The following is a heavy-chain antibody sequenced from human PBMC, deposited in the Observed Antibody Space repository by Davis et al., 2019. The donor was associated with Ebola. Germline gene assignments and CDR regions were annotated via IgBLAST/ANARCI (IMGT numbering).Heavy chain of an antibody. J-gene: IGHJ6*02. D-gene: IGHD5-24*01. CDR3: ARHSYDGYPLDYYYGMDV. CDR1: GGSISSSSYY. V-gene: IGHV4-39*07. Sequence: SETLSLTCTVSGGSISSSSYYWGWIRQPPGKGLEWIGSIYYSGSTNYNPSLKSRVTISVDTSKNQFSLKLSSVTAADTAVYYCARHSYDGYPLDYYYGMDVWGQGTTVTVSS. CDR2: IYYSGST.